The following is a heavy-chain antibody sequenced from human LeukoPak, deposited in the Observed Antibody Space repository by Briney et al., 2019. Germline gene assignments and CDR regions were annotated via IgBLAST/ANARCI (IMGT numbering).Heavy chain of an antibody. J-gene: IGHJ4*02. V-gene: IGHV3-15*01. CDR2: IKSKTDGGRT. CDR1: GFTFNHAW. CDR3: TKVSGNYAFEF. D-gene: IGHD1-7*01. Sequence: AGGSLRLSCAASGFTFNHAWMSWVRQAPGKGLEWVGRIKSKTDGGRTDFAAPVKGRFTISGDDSKNTLYLQMNSLKTEDTAIYYCTKVSGNYAFEFWGQGTLFTVSS.